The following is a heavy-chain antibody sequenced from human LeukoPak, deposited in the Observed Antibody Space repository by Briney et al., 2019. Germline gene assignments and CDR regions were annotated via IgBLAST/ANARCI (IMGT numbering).Heavy chain of an antibody. CDR2: ISYTGST. CDR1: GVAISPYF. D-gene: IGHD3-10*01. V-gene: IGHV4-59*01. CDR3: ARDDYRGVTNFDP. J-gene: IGHJ5*02. Sequence: PSETPSLTCTVSGVAISPYFGSWMRQTPGTELKWIGYISYTGSTNYNPALKSRVTISVDTSKNQFSLQLTSVTAADTAVYYCARDDYRGVTNFDPWGQGTLVTVSS.